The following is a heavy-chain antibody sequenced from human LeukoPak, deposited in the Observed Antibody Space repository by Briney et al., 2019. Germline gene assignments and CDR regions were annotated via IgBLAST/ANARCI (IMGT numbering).Heavy chain of an antibody. Sequence: GGSLRLSCAASGFTVSSNYMSWVRQAPGKGLEWVSVIYSGGSTYYADSVKGRFTISRDNSKNTLYLQMNSLRAEDTAVYYCAKEAETVTPYYFDYWGQGTLVTVSS. CDR2: IYSGGST. V-gene: IGHV3-53*01. J-gene: IGHJ4*02. D-gene: IGHD4-17*01. CDR1: GFTVSSNY. CDR3: AKEAETVTPYYFDY.